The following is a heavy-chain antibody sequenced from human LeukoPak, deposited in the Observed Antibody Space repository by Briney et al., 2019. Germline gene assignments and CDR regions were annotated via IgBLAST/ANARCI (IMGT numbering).Heavy chain of an antibody. J-gene: IGHJ3*02. V-gene: IGHV4-59*01. CDR3: ARKYSYGPNDAFDI. CDR1: GGSISNYY. CDR2: IYYSGST. D-gene: IGHD5-18*01. Sequence: PSETLSLTCTVSGGSISNYYWSWIRQPPGKGLEWIGYIYYSGSTNYNPSLKSRVTISVDTSKNQFSLKLSSVTAADTAVYYCARKYSYGPNDAFDIWGQGTMVTVSS.